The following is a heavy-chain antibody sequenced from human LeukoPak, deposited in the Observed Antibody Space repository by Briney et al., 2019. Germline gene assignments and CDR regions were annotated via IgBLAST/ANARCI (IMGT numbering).Heavy chain of an antibody. CDR2: IYSGGST. J-gene: IGHJ4*02. V-gene: IGHV3-53*01. CDR1: GFTFSSYW. Sequence: GGSLRLSCAASGFTFSSYWMSWVRQAPGKGLKWVSVIYSGGSTYYADSVKGRFTISRDNSKNTLYLQMNGLRAEDTAVYYCASGFPGLDYWGQGTLVTVSS. D-gene: IGHD3-10*01. CDR3: ASGFPGLDY.